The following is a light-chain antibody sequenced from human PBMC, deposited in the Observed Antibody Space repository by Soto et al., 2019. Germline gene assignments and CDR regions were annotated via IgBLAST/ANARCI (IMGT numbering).Light chain of an antibody. CDR1: QSISSY. J-gene: IGKJ3*01. V-gene: IGKV1-39*01. CDR2: ALS. Sequence: DIEMTQSPSSLSASVGDRVTITCRASQSISSYLNWYQQKPGKAPKLLIYALSNLQSGVPSRFSGSGSVTDFTLTISSLQPEDFATYYCQQNYITPLAFGPGTKVDIK. CDR3: QQNYITPLA.